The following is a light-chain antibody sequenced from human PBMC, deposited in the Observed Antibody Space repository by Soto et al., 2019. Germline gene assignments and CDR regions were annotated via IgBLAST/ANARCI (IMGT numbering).Light chain of an antibody. V-gene: IGKV1-5*01. CDR3: QQSYSTPPWT. CDR1: QSVSKW. J-gene: IGKJ1*01. Sequence: DIQMTQSPSTLSACVGDRVTSTCRASQSVSKWLAWYQQKPGKAPKVLLYDASTLESGVPSRFRGSGSGTDFTLTISGLQPEDFATYYCQQSYSTPPWTFGQGTKVDI. CDR2: DAS.